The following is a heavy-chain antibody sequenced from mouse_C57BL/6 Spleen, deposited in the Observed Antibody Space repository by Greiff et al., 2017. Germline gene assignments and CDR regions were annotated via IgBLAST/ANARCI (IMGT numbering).Heavy chain of an antibody. Sequence: EVQLQQSGPELVKPGASVKISCKASGYSFTGYYMNWVKQSPEKSLEWIGEINPSTGGTTYNQKFKAKATLTVDKSSSTAYMQLKSLTSEDSAVYYCARGFYWYFGVWGTGTTVTVSS. CDR2: INPSTGGT. V-gene: IGHV1-42*01. CDR3: ARGFYWYFGV. CDR1: GYSFTGYY. J-gene: IGHJ1*03.